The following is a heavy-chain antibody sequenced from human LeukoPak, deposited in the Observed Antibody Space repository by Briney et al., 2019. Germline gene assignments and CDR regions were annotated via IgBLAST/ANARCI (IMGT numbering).Heavy chain of an antibody. J-gene: IGHJ4*02. CDR2: INSEGSST. Sequence: PGGSRRPSCAAAGFTFSSYWMHWVRQPPGKGLGWVSRINSEGSSTSYADSVKGRFTISRDTAKNTLYLQMSSLRAEDTAVYYCARSSYSNGEANDYWGQGTLVTVSS. D-gene: IGHD4-11*01. V-gene: IGHV3-74*01. CDR1: GFTFSSYW. CDR3: ARSSYSNGEANDY.